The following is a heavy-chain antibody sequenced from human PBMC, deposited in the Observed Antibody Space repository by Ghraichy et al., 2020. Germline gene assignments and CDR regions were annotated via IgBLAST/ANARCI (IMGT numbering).Heavy chain of an antibody. J-gene: IGHJ5*02. CDR3: ARDPGEGPVAGKVFWFDP. CDR2: INPNSGGT. CDR1: GYTFTGYY. V-gene: IGHV1-2*02. D-gene: IGHD6-19*01. Sequence: ASVKVSCKASGYTFTGYYMHWVRQAPGQGLEWMGWINPNSGGTNYAQKFQGRVTMTRDTSISTAYMELSRLRSDDTAVYYCARDPGEGPVAGKVFWFDPWGQGTLVTVSS.